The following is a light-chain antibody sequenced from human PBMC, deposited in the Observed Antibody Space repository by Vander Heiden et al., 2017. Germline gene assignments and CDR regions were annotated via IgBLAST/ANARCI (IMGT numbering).Light chain of an antibody. CDR2: SNN. CDR3: AEWDDSLNGGV. Sequence: QSVLTQPPSASGTPGQRVTISCSGSSSNIGSNTVNWYQQLPGTAPKRLIDSNNQRPSGVPDRFSGSKSGTSASLAISGLQSEDEADYYCAEWDDSLNGGVFGGGTKLTVL. V-gene: IGLV1-44*01. J-gene: IGLJ2*01. CDR1: SSNIGSNT.